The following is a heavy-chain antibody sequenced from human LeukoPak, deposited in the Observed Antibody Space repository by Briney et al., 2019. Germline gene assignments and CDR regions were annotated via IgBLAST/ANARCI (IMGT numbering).Heavy chain of an antibody. CDR3: ARGVVPAATENWFDP. V-gene: IGHV1-69*05. D-gene: IGHD2-2*01. J-gene: IGHJ5*02. Sequence: SVKVSCKASVGTFTSYAISWVGQAPGQGRGWMGGIIPIFGKANYAQKFQGRVTITTDESTSTAYMELSSLRSEDTAVHYCARGVVPAATENWFDPWGQGTLVTVSS. CDR2: IIPIFGKA. CDR1: VGTFTSYA.